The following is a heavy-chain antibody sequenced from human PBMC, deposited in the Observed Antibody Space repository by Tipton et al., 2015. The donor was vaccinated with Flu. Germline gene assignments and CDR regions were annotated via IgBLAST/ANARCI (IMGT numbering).Heavy chain of an antibody. D-gene: IGHD3-10*01. CDR2: IYYSGSI. CDR1: GGSISSGGYY. CDR3: ARVRVTMVRGVDY. V-gene: IGHV4-31*03. Sequence: TLSLTCTVSGGSISSGGYYWSWIRQHPGKGLEWIGYIYYSGSIYYNPSLKSRVTISVDTSKNQFSLKLSSVTAADTAVYYCARVRVTMVRGVDYWGQGTLVTVSS. J-gene: IGHJ4*02.